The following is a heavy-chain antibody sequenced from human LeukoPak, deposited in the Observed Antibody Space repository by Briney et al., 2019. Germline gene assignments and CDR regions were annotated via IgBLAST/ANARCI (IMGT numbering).Heavy chain of an antibody. Sequence: ASVKVSCKASGYTFTGYYMHWVRQAPGQGLEWMGIINPSGGSTSYAQKFQGRVTMTRDISTSTVYMELSSLRSEDTAVYYCARDIRPEGFDYWGQGTLVTVSS. D-gene: IGHD1-14*01. CDR3: ARDIRPEGFDY. V-gene: IGHV1-46*01. CDR2: INPSGGST. J-gene: IGHJ4*02. CDR1: GYTFTGYY.